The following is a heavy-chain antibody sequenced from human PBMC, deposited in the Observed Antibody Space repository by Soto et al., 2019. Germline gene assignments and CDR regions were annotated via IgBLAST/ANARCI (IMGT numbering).Heavy chain of an antibody. J-gene: IGHJ6*02. Sequence: GASGKVSCKASGGTFSSYAISWVRQAPGQGLEWMGGIIPIFGTANYAQKFQGRVTITADESTSTAYMELSSLRSEDTAVYYCASTYYYGSGSYYPRPYYYYYYGMDVWGQGTTVTVSS. V-gene: IGHV1-69*13. CDR2: IIPIFGTA. CDR3: ASTYYYGSGSYYPRPYYYYYYGMDV. D-gene: IGHD3-10*01. CDR1: GGTFSSYA.